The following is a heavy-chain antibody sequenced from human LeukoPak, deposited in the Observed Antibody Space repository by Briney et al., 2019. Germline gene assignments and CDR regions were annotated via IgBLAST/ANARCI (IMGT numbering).Heavy chain of an antibody. CDR2: IYSGGST. J-gene: IGHJ4*02. D-gene: IGHD2-15*01. CDR3: ATPRGYCSGGSCYPFDY. Sequence: PGGSLRLSCAASGFTVSSNYMSWVRQAPGKGLEWVSVIYSGGSTYYADSVKGRFTISRDNSKNTLYLQMNSLRAEDTAVYYCATPRGYCSGGSCYPFDYWGQGTLVTVSS. V-gene: IGHV3-53*05. CDR1: GFTVSSNY.